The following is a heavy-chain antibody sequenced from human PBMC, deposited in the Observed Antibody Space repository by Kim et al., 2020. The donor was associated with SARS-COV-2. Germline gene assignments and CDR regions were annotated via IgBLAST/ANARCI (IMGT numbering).Heavy chain of an antibody. Sequence: ASVKVSCKASGYTFTSYGISWVRQAPGQGLEWMGWISAYNGNTNYAQKLQGRVTMTTDTSTSTAYMELRSLRSDDTAVNYCARTVGYYGGNSIDYWGQGTLVTVSS. J-gene: IGHJ4*02. CDR1: GYTFTSYG. D-gene: IGHD4-17*01. CDR2: ISAYNGNT. V-gene: IGHV1-18*01. CDR3: ARTVGYYGGNSIDY.